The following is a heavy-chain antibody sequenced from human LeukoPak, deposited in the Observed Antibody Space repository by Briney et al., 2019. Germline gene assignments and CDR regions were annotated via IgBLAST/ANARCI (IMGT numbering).Heavy chain of an antibody. CDR1: GGSISISNSNW. D-gene: IGHD4-23*01. J-gene: IGHJ2*01. CDR3: ARDLHGGNSFTSHWYFDL. Sequence: SETLSHTCAVSGGSISISNSNWWSWVRQPPGKGLEWIGEIYHSGSTNYNPSLKSRVTISVDKSKNQFSLKLSSVTAADTAVYYCARDLHGGNSFTSHWYFDLWGRGTLVTVSS. V-gene: IGHV4-4*02. CDR2: IYHSGST.